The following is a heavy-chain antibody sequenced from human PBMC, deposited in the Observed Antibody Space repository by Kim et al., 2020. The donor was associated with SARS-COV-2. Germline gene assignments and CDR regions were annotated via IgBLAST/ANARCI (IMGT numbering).Heavy chain of an antibody. CDR3: ARERFGGSFDY. J-gene: IGHJ4*02. V-gene: IGHV1-3*01. Sequence: NTRDSQKFQGRVTIAWDKSEGTAYMDLTSLRFEDTAVYCCARERFGGSFDYWGQGTLVTVSS. CDR2: NT. D-gene: IGHD3-10*01.